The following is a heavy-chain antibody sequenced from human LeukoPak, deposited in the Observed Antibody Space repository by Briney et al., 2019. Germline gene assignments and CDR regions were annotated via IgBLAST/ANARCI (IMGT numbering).Heavy chain of an antibody. CDR2: INHSGST. CDR3: AVGSGSSMGNSFDP. CDR1: GGSFSGYY. J-gene: IGHJ5*02. V-gene: IGHV4-34*01. D-gene: IGHD3-10*01. Sequence: PSETLSLTCAVYGGSFSGYYWSWIRQPPGKGLEWIGEINHSGSTNYNPSLKSRVTISVDTSKNQFSQKLSSVSAADTAVYYCAVGSGSSMGNSFDPWGQGTLVTVSS.